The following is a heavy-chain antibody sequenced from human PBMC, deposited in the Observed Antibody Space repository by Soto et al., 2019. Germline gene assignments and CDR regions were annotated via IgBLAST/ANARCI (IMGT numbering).Heavy chain of an antibody. CDR2: IIPIFGTA. CDR3: ARVRWPYNYKNWFDP. CDR1: GGTFSSYA. Sequence: SVKVSYKASGGTFSSYAISWVRQAPGQGLEWMGGIIPIFGTANYAQKFQGRVTITADKSTSTAYMELSSLRSEDTAVYYCARVRWPYNYKNWFDPWGQGTLVTVSS. D-gene: IGHD3-10*01. J-gene: IGHJ5*02. V-gene: IGHV1-69*06.